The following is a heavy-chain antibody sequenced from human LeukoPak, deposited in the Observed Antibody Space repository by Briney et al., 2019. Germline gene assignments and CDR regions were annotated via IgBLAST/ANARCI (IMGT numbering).Heavy chain of an antibody. J-gene: IGHJ3*02. Sequence: SQTLSLTCTVSGASIRSGDYYWSWIRQPPGRGLEWIGYIYDSGSTYYNPSLKSRITISVDTSENRFSLRLSSVTATDTAVYYCARDCSGGSCYGAFDIWGQGTMVTVSS. CDR1: GASIRSGDYY. D-gene: IGHD2-15*01. CDR2: IYDSGST. V-gene: IGHV4-30-4*01. CDR3: ARDCSGGSCYGAFDI.